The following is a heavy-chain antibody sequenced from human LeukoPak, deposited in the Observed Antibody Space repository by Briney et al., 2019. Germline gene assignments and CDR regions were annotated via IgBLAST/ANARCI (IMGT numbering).Heavy chain of an antibody. J-gene: IGHJ6*03. Sequence: SEALSLTCTVSGGSISTDYWNWIRQPPGKGLEWIGYIYYSGSTNYNPSLKSRVTISVDTSKKQSSLKLSSVTAADTAMYYCARGDYYYSYYMDVWGKGTTVTVSS. CDR1: GGSISTDY. CDR3: ARGDYYYSYYMDV. V-gene: IGHV4-59*01. CDR2: IYYSGST.